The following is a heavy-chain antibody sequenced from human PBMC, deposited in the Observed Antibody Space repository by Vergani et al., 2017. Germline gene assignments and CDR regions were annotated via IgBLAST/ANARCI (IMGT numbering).Heavy chain of an antibody. J-gene: IGHJ4*02. CDR1: GFTFSSYG. D-gene: IGHD5-12*01. CDR2: ISYDGSNK. CDR3: AKDNMVATMSFGY. V-gene: IGHV3-30*18. Sequence: QVQLVESGGGVVQPGRSLRLSCAASGFTFSSYGMHWVRQAPGKGLEWVAVISYDGSNKYYADSVKGRFTISRDNSKNTLYLQMNSLRAEDTAVYYCAKDNMVATMSFGYWGQGTLVTVSS.